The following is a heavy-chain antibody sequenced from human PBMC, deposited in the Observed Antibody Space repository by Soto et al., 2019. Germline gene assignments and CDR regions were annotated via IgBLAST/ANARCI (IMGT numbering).Heavy chain of an antibody. Sequence: QAPPVQAGAGIKKPWASGKGFCKASGFTFSAFTINLVGQAPGQSLEWMGWVNAGSGNTKYSQNFQGRVSITRNTSASTVYMELTGLTSEDTAVYYCARDTETLGPRANDALDIWGQGTMVTVSS. D-gene: IGHD3-3*02. CDR2: VNAGSGNT. J-gene: IGHJ3*02. V-gene: IGHV1-3*01. CDR1: GFTFSAFT. CDR3: ARDTETLGPRANDALDI.